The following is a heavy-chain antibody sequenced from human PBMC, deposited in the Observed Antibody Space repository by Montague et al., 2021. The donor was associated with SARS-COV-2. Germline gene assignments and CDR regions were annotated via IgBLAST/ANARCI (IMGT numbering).Heavy chain of an antibody. CDR1: GGSAGSSHYY. Sequence: SETLSLTCTVYGGSAGSSHYYWAWIRQPPGKGLEWKGTIYYSGSTYYNPSPRSRVTIDVDASTNQFSLKLHSVTAADTAVYFCARGLYNWNYEHWFDTWGQGTLVTISS. V-gene: IGHV4-39*01. J-gene: IGHJ5*02. CDR2: IYYSGST. D-gene: IGHD1-7*01. CDR3: ARGLYNWNYEHWFDT.